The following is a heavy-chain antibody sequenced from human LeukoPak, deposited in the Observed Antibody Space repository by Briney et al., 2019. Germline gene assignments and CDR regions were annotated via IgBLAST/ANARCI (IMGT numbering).Heavy chain of an antibody. CDR1: GFTFSDHY. CDR3: TRGLYFYDSSGYAYYFDY. CDR2: TRNKANTYTT. J-gene: IGHJ4*02. D-gene: IGHD3-22*01. V-gene: IGHV3-72*01. Sequence: GGSLRLSCAASGFTFSDHYMDWVRQAPGKGLEWVGRTRNKANTYTTEYAASVKGRFTISRDDSKNSLYLQMNSLKTEDTAVYYCTRGLYFYDSSGYAYYFDYWGQGTLVTVSS.